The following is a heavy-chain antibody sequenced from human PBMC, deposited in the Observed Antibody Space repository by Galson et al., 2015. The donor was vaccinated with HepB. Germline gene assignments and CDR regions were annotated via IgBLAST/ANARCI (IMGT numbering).Heavy chain of an antibody. V-gene: IGHV1-3*01. CDR1: GYTFTSYA. CDR2: INAGNGNT. D-gene: IGHD3-22*01. Sequence: VKVSCKASGYTFTSYAMHWVRQAPGQRLEWMGWINAGNGNTKYSQKFQGRVTITRDTSASTAYMELSSLRSEDTAVYYCARSPLRDSSGYYYPAGYYFDYWGQGTLVTVSS. J-gene: IGHJ4*02. CDR3: ARSPLRDSSGYYYPAGYYFDY.